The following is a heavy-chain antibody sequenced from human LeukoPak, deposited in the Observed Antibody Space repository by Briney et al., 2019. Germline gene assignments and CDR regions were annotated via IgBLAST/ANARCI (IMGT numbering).Heavy chain of an antibody. J-gene: IGHJ4*02. V-gene: IGHV3-23*01. CDR3: AKDQVGTYYYGSGSDNDY. D-gene: IGHD3-10*01. CDR1: GCTFSSYA. Sequence: GASLILSWAAAGCTFSSYAMSLRRQAPGNVLELVSAISGSGGSTYYADSVKGRFTISRDNSKNTLYLQMNSLRAEDTAVYYCAKDQVGTYYYGSGSDNDYWGQGTLVTVSS. CDR2: ISGSGGST.